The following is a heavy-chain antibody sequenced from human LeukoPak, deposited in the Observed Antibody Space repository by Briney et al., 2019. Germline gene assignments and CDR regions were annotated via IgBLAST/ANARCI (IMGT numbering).Heavy chain of an antibody. Sequence: PSETLSLTCTVSGGSITSSSYCWGWIRQPPGKGLEWIGSINYSGSTSYNPSLKSRVTISADTSKSQFSLKLSSVTAADTAVYYCARQSPATRRWVWFDPWGQGTLVTVPP. CDR3: ARQSPATRRWVWFDP. D-gene: IGHD6-6*01. J-gene: IGHJ5*02. CDR2: INYSGST. CDR1: GGSITSSSYC. V-gene: IGHV4-39*01.